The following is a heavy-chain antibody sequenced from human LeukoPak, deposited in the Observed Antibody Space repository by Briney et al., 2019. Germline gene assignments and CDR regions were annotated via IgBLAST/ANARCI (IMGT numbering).Heavy chain of an antibody. V-gene: IGHV4-59*01. D-gene: IGHD1-26*01. CDR3: ARGYSGSYGRFDY. Sequence: SETLSLTCTVSGSSISSFYWSWIRQPPGKGLEWIGYIYYSGNTNYNPSLKNRVTISVDTSKNQFSLKLSSVTAADTAVYYCARGYSGSYGRFDYWGQGTLATVSS. CDR2: IYYSGNT. J-gene: IGHJ4*02. CDR1: GSSISSFY.